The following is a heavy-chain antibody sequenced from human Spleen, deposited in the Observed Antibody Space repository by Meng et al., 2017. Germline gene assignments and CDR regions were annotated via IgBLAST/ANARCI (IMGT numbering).Heavy chain of an antibody. D-gene: IGHD6-19*01. V-gene: IGHV4-30-4*01. CDR1: GGSISSGDYC. CDR3: ARGMWIAVAGTAKIDY. Sequence: QVQLQESGPGLVKPSQTLSRTFTVSGGSISSGDYCWSWIRQPPGEGLEWIGYICNSGSTYYSPSLKSRVTISVDTSTNQFSLRLNSVTAADTAVYYCARGMWIAVAGTAKIDYWGQGTLVTVSS. CDR2: ICNSGST. J-gene: IGHJ4*02.